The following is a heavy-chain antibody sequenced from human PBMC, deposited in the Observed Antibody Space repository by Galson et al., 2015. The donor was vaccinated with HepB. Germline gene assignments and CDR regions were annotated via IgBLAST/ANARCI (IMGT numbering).Heavy chain of an antibody. D-gene: IGHD4-17*01. J-gene: IGHJ4*02. CDR2: IRYDGSNK. CDR3: AKGGSHYGDYVDHFDY. V-gene: IGHV3-30*02. CDR1: GFTFSSYG. Sequence: SLRLSCAASGFTFSSYGMHWVRQAPGKGLEWVAFIRYDGSNKYYADSVKGRFTISRDNSKNTLYLRMNSLRAEDTAVYYCAKGGSHYGDYVDHFDYWGQGTLVTVSS.